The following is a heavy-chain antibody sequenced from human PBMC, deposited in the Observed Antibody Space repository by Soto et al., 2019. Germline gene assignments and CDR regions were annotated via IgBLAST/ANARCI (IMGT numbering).Heavy chain of an antibody. CDR3: ASRSYSSSWYGSPYYYYGMDV. J-gene: IGHJ6*02. CDR1: GGTFSSYA. V-gene: IGHV1-69*13. CDR2: IIPIFGTA. Sequence: SVKVSCKASGGTFSSYAISWVRQAPGQGLEWMGGIIPIFGTANYAQKFQGRVTITADESTSTAYMELSSLRSEDTAVYYCASRSYSSSWYGSPYYYYGMDVWGQGTTVTVSS. D-gene: IGHD6-13*01.